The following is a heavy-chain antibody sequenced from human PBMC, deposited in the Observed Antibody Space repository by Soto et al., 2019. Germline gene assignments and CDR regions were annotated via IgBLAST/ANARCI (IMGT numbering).Heavy chain of an antibody. CDR2: ISGSGGST. D-gene: IGHD3-3*01. V-gene: IGHV3-23*01. CDR1: GFTFSSYA. CDR3: AKEETIFGVATAPFDP. J-gene: IGHJ5*02. Sequence: QPGGSLRLSCAASGFTFSSYAMSWVRQAPGKGLEWVSAISGSGGSTYYADSVKGRFTISRDNSKNTLYLQMNSLRAEDTAVYYCAKEETIFGVATAPFDPWGQGTLVTVSS.